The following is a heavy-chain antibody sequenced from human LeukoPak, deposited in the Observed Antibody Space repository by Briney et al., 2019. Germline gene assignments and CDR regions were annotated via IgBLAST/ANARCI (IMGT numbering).Heavy chain of an antibody. CDR1: GGSISSYY. Sequence: PSEALSLTCTVSGGSISSYYWSWIRQPPGKGLEWIGYIYYGGSTNYNPSLKSRVTISVDTSKNQFSLKLNSVTAAGTAVYYCARGDYSSGWYGYFDYWGQGTLVTVSS. CDR2: IYYGGST. D-gene: IGHD6-19*01. CDR3: ARGDYSSGWYGYFDY. J-gene: IGHJ4*02. V-gene: IGHV4-59*01.